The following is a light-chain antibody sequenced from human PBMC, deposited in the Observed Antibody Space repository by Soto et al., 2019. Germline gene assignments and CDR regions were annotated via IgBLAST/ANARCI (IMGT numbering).Light chain of an antibody. CDR3: QQYGSSLFP. Sequence: EIVLTQSPGTLSLSPGERATLSCRASQSVSSSYLAWYQQKPGQAHRLLIYGASSRATGIPDRFSGSGSGTDFTITISRLEPEDFAVYSCQQYGSSLFPFGPGTKVDIK. V-gene: IGKV3-20*01. J-gene: IGKJ3*01. CDR1: QSVSSSY. CDR2: GAS.